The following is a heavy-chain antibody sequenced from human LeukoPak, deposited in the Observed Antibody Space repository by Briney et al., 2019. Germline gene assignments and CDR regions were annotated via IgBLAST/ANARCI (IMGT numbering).Heavy chain of an antibody. Sequence: GGSLRLSCAASGSTFSSYAMSWVRQAPGKGLEWVSAISGSGGSTYYADSVKGRFTISRDNSKNTLYLQMNSLRAEDTAVYYCAKGGSSSPRSTFDYWGQGTLLTVSS. D-gene: IGHD6-13*01. CDR1: GSTFSSYA. J-gene: IGHJ4*02. V-gene: IGHV3-23*01. CDR2: ISGSGGST. CDR3: AKGGSSSPRSTFDY.